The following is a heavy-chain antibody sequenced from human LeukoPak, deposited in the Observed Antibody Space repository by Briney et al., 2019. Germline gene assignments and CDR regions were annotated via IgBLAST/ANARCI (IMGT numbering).Heavy chain of an antibody. D-gene: IGHD5-24*01. J-gene: IGHJ4*02. CDR2: ISYTETT. V-gene: IGHV4-39*07. CDR1: GASLSSISYY. CDR3: ARVIPYNRTRADY. Sequence: SETLSLTCTVSGASLSSISYYWGWIRQSPGKRLEWIGTISYTETTYYNPYLKSRVTISVDASKYQSSLTVSFVTAADTAIYYCARVIPYNRTRADYWGQGTLVSVSS.